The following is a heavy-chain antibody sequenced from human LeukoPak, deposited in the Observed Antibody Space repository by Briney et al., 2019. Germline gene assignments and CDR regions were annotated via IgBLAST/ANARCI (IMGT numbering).Heavy chain of an antibody. CDR3: ARDMGPGGSSWYDY. V-gene: IGHV3-9*01. CDR2: ISWNGVRI. J-gene: IGHJ4*02. CDR1: GFNFGGYG. Sequence: GGSLRLSCAASGFNFGGYGMHWVRQVPGKGLEWVSGISWNGVRIGYADSVKGRLTISRDNAKNSLYLQMNSLRADDTAFYYCARDMGPGGSSWYDYWGQGTLVTVSS. D-gene: IGHD6-13*01.